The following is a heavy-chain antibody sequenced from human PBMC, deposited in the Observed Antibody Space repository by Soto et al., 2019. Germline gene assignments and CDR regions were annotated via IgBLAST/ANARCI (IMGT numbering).Heavy chain of an antibody. Sequence: SETLSLTCTASGGSISSSSYYWGWIRQPPGKGLEWIGSIFYSGSTYYNPSLKSRVTISVDTSKNQFSLKLSSVTAADTAVYYCACIFSGGYSYGFYYDGMDVWGQGTTVTVSS. CDR2: IFYSGST. CDR3: ACIFSGGYSYGFYYDGMDV. J-gene: IGHJ6*02. V-gene: IGHV4-39*01. CDR1: GGSISSSSYY. D-gene: IGHD5-18*01.